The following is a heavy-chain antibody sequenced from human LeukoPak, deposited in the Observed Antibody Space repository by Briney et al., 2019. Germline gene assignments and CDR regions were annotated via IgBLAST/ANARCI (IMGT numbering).Heavy chain of an antibody. J-gene: IGHJ6*02. D-gene: IGHD5-24*01. CDR1: GGSTSSGSYY. CDR2: IYTSGST. CDR3: ARAVEGYYYYGMDV. V-gene: IGHV4-61*02. Sequence: SETLSLTCTVSGGSTSSGSYYWSWIRQPAGKGLEWIGRIYTSGSTNYNPSLKSRVTISVDTSKSQFSLKLSSVTAADTAVYYCARAVEGYYYYGMDVWGQGTTVTVSS.